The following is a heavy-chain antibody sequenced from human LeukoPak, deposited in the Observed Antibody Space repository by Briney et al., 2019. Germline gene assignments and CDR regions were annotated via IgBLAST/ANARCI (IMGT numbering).Heavy chain of an antibody. CDR3: ARDKMIDGLWGSYGPAYYYGMDV. CDR1: GFTFSSFG. V-gene: IGHV3-33*01. D-gene: IGHD5-18*01. J-gene: IGHJ6*02. Sequence: PGGSLRLSCAASGFTFSSFGMHWVRQAPGKGLEWVADIWFDGKNEHFADSVKGRFTISRDNSKNTMYLQINSLRAEDTAVYYCARDKMIDGLWGSYGPAYYYGMDVWGQGTTVTVSS. CDR2: IWFDGKNE.